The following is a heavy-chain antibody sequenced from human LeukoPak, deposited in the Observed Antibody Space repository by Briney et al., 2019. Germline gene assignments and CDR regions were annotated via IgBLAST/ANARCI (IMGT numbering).Heavy chain of an antibody. J-gene: IGHJ3*02. CDR3: ARGQYYYDSGGYYPSLPDAFDI. CDR2: IKQDGSEK. Sequence: GGSLRLSCAASGFTFSSYWMSWVRQAPGKGLEWVANIKQDGSEKYYVDSVKGRFTISRDNAKNSLYLQMNSLRAEDTAVYYCARGQYYYDSGGYYPSLPDAFDIWGQGTMVTVSS. V-gene: IGHV3-7*01. D-gene: IGHD3-22*01. CDR1: GFTFSSYW.